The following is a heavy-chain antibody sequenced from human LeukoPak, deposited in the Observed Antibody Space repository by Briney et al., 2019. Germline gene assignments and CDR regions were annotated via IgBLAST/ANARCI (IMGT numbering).Heavy chain of an antibody. CDR1: GYTFTNYY. D-gene: IGHD3-10*01. Sequence: ASVKVSCKASGYTFTNYYMHWVRQAPGQGLEWMGIINPTGGSTSYAQKFQRRVTMTRDTSTSTVYMELSSLRSEDTAVYYCARGRGAYANWFAPWGQGTLVTVSS. V-gene: IGHV1-46*01. CDR3: ARGRGAYANWFAP. J-gene: IGHJ5*02. CDR2: INPTGGST.